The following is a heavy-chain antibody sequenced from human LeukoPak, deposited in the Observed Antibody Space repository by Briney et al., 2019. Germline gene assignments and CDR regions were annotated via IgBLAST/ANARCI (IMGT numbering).Heavy chain of an antibody. D-gene: IGHD3-10*01. J-gene: IGHJ4*02. V-gene: IGHV1-2*02. CDR2: INPNSGGT. Sequence: ASVKVSCKASGYTFSVYYMHWVRQAPGQGLEWMGWINPNSGGTDYAQKFQGRVTMTRDTSISTAYMELSRLRSDDTAVYYCASGDRVTMLRGGNIGYFDYWGQGTLVTVSS. CDR1: GYTFSVYY. CDR3: ASGDRVTMLRGGNIGYFDY.